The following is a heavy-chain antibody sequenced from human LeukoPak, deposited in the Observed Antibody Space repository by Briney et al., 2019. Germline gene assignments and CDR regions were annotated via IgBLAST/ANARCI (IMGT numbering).Heavy chain of an antibody. J-gene: IGHJ4*02. CDR3: AKDWETLSWLPVICGF. D-gene: IGHD5-18*01. Sequence: GGSLRLSCAASAFTFSSYGMHWVRQAPGKGLEWVAFIRFDGNSKYYADSVKGRFTISRDNSKNTLYLQMNSLRADDTAVYYCAKDWETLSWLPVICGFWGQGTLVTVSS. V-gene: IGHV3-30*02. CDR2: IRFDGNSK. CDR1: AFTFSSYG.